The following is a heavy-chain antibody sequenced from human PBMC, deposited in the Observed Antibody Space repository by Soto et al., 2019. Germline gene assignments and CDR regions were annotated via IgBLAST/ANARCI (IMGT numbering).Heavy chain of an antibody. J-gene: IGHJ4*02. CDR1: GYSFTSYW. CDR2: IYPGDSDT. Sequence: GESLKISCKGSGYSFTSYWIGWVRQMPGKGLEWMGIIYPGDSDTRYSPSFQGQVTISADKSISTAYLQWSSIKSSDTAMYYCARLEYDYDIVTGYYPGYYFDYWGQGTLVTVSS. CDR3: ARLEYDYDIVTGYYPGYYFDY. D-gene: IGHD3-9*01. V-gene: IGHV5-51*01.